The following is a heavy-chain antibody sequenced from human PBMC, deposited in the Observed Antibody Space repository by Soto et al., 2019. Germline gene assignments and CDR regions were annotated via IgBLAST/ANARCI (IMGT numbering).Heavy chain of an antibody. CDR3: TKQFGVVTTNYYYYYGMDV. Sequence: PGGSLRLSCAASGLTFSIAWMNWVRQAPGKGLEWVGRIKSNSDGATTDYDAPVKGRFTISRDDSKNKLYLQMNSLKTEDTAVYYCTKQFGVVTTNYYYYYGMDVWGQGTTVTVSS. D-gene: IGHD3-3*01. J-gene: IGHJ6*02. CDR2: IKSNSDGATT. V-gene: IGHV3-15*07. CDR1: GLTFSIAW.